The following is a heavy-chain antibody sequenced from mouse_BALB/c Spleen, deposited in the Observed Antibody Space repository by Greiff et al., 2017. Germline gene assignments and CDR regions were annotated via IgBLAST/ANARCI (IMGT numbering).Heavy chain of an antibody. CDR1: GFTFSSFG. V-gene: IGHV5-17*02. Sequence: EVKLVESGGGLVQPGGSRKLSCAASGFTFSSFGMHWVRQAPEKGLEWVAYISSGSSTIYYADTVKGRFTISRDKPKNTLFLQMTSLRSEDTAMFYCAKDDNGSMDYWGQGTAVTVSS. J-gene: IGHJ4*01. CDR3: AKDDNGSMDY. CDR2: ISSGSSTI. D-gene: IGHD2-4*01.